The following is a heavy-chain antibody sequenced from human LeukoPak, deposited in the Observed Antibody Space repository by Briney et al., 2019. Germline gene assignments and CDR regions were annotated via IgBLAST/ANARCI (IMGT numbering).Heavy chain of an antibody. J-gene: IGHJ6*03. Sequence: GGSLRLSCAASGFTFSSYAMHWVRQAPGKGLEYVSAISSNGGSTYYANSVKGRFTISRDNSKNTLYLQMGSLRAEDMAVYYCARGDSGVVPAAIVFYYYYYMDVWGKGTTVTVSS. CDR2: ISSNGGST. CDR1: GFTFSSYA. D-gene: IGHD2-2*02. CDR3: ARGDSGVVPAAIVFYYYYYMDV. V-gene: IGHV3-64*01.